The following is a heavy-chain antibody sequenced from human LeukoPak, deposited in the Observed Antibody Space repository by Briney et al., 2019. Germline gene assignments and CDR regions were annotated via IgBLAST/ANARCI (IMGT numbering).Heavy chain of an antibody. CDR3: ERWGAGRIFGFQDF. CDR2: IYPDDSDT. D-gene: IGHD3-3*01. Sequence: LGESLKIFCRGSGYSFTSYWIACVRQMPGKGLVWWGTIYPDDSDTRYSPSFQGKVTISADKSINTASLQWSSLRASDTAIYYCERWGAGRIFGFQDFWGQGTLVTVSS. CDR1: GYSFTSYW. J-gene: IGHJ4*02. V-gene: IGHV5-51*01.